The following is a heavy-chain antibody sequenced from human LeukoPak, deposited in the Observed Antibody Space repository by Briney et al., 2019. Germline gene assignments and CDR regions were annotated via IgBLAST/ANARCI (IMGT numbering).Heavy chain of an antibody. V-gene: IGHV3-23*01. J-gene: IGHJ4*02. CDR3: AKNGAYTSSSIDY. D-gene: IGHD6-6*01. CDR1: GFTFSSYA. CDR2: INASGAST. Sequence: GGSLRLSCEASGFTFSSYAMSWVRQAPGKGLEWVSAINASGASTYYADSVKGRFTISRDTSKNTLYLQMNSLRAEDTAVYYCAKNGAYTSSSIDYWGQGTLVTVSS.